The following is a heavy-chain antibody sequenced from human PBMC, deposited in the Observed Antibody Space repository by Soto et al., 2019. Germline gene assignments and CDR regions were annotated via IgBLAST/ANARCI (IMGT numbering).Heavy chain of an antibody. CDR2: IYTSGST. CDR1: GGSISSYY. D-gene: IGHD2-21*02. Sequence: QVQLQESGQGLVKPSETLSLTCTVSGGSISSYYWSWIRQPAGKGLEWIGRIYTSGSTNYNPSLKSRVTMSVDTSKNQFSLKLSSVTAADTAVYYCARDDGCLFGGDCLGYFQHWGQGTLVTVSS. V-gene: IGHV4-4*07. J-gene: IGHJ1*01. CDR3: ARDDGCLFGGDCLGYFQH.